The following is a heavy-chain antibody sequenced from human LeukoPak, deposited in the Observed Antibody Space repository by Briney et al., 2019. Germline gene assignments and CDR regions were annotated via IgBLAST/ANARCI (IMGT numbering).Heavy chain of an antibody. CDR2: ISGSGGST. D-gene: IGHD3-22*01. V-gene: IGHV3-23*01. Sequence: PGGSLRLSCAASGFTFSSYAMSWVRQAPGKGLDWVSAISGSGGSTYYADSVKGRFTISRDNSKNTLYLQMNSLRAEDTAVYYCVKKGASGYYRDAFDIWGQGTMVTVSS. J-gene: IGHJ3*02. CDR3: VKKGASGYYRDAFDI. CDR1: GFTFSSYA.